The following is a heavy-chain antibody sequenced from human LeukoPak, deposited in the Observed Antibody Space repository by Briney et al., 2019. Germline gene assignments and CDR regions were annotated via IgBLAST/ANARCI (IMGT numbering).Heavy chain of an antibody. J-gene: IGHJ5*02. CDR2: ISPYDGDT. Sequence: GASVKVSCKASGYTFAIYGISWVRQAPGQELEWMAWISPYDGDTNYAQNFEGRVTMTTETSTSTAYMELRSLRSDDTAIYYCARDYCTRGGDCYKEDLFDPWGQGTLVTVSS. D-gene: IGHD2-21*02. CDR1: GYTFAIYG. CDR3: ARDYCTRGGDCYKEDLFDP. V-gene: IGHV1-18*01.